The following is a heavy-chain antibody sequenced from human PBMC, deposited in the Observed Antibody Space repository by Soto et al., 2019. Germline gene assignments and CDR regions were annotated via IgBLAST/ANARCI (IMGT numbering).Heavy chain of an antibody. CDR3: ARDWSGPGNSAYYYYNMDV. CDR1: GFIFSNSW. Sequence: EVQLVESGGGLVQPGGSLRLSCAASGFIFSNSWMHWVRQAPGKGLVWVSRINSDGSSTDYADSVKGRFTVSRDNANNTLYLQMNRLRAEDTALYYCARDWSGPGNSAYYYYNMDVWGKGTTVTVSS. D-gene: IGHD3-3*01. V-gene: IGHV3-74*01. J-gene: IGHJ6*03. CDR2: INSDGSST.